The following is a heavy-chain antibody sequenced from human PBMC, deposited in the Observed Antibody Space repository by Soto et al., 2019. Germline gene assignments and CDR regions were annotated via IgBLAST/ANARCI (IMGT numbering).Heavy chain of an antibody. V-gene: IGHV4-38-2*01. J-gene: IGHJ4*02. CDR2: MYHSGST. CDR1: GYSINSGYY. CDR3: ARVSRASGSYYYDY. D-gene: IGHD1-26*01. Sequence: SETLSLTCAVSGYSINSGYYWGWIRQPPGKGLEWIASMYHSGSTYYNPSLKSRVTISVDASKNQFSLKLSSVTAADTGVYFCARVSRASGSYYYDYWGQGPLVTVYS.